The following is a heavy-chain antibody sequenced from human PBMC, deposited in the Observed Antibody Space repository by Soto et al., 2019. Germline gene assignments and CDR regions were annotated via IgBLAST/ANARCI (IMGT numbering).Heavy chain of an antibody. CDR3: ASPVVPAAMGGPYFYGIDV. V-gene: IGHV3-74*01. D-gene: IGHD2-2*01. J-gene: IGHJ6*02. Sequence: GGSLRLSCAASGFTFSGHWMHWVRQAPGKGLVWVSRINGDGSSTNYADSVKGRFTISRDNAESTLYPQMNSLRAEDTAVYYCASPVVPAAMGGPYFYGIDVWGQGTTVTVSS. CDR2: INGDGSST. CDR1: GFTFSGHW.